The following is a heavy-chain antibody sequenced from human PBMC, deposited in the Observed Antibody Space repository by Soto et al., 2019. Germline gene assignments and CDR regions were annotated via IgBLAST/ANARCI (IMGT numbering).Heavy chain of an antibody. Sequence: SPTLSLTCGISGDSVSSNNVAWNWIRQSPSRGLEWLGRTFFRSKWYNEYAASVKSRIAINPDTSQIQFSLQLNSVPPDDTAVYSCAQAALYCSGGTCFSLDCWGQGMLVTVSS. V-gene: IGHV6-1*01. J-gene: IGHJ4*02. D-gene: IGHD2-15*01. CDR1: GDSVSSNNVA. CDR2: TFFRSKWYN. CDR3: AQAALYCSGGTCFSLDC.